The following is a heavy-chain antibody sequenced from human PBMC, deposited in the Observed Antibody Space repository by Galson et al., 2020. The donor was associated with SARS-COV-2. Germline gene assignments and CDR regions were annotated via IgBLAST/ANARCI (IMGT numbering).Heavy chain of an antibody. CDR3: ARDKGSGFQMHGYFDL. CDR2: IAGSGAYK. J-gene: IGHJ2*01. Sequence: GESLKISCAASGFTFRDHNMNWVRQAPGKGLEWVSSIAGSGAYKYYADSMKGRFTISRDNAKNSVYLQLNSLRDEDTAVYYCARDKGSGFQMHGYFDLWGRGTLVSVSS. CDR1: GFTFRDHN. D-gene: IGHD3-22*01. V-gene: IGHV3-21*01.